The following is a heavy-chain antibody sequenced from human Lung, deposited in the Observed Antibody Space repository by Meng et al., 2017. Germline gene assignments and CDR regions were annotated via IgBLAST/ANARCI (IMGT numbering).Heavy chain of an antibody. J-gene: IGHJ4*02. D-gene: IGHD4-11*01. Sequence: QVQPPQGGAGLLKPSETLSLTCVVSGGPFSDYYWSWIRQPPGKGLEWIGEINHSGSTNYNPSLESRATISVDTSQNNLSLKLSSVTAADSAVYYCARGPTTMAHDFDYWGQGTLVTVSS. CDR1: GGPFSDYY. CDR2: INHSGST. V-gene: IGHV4-34*01. CDR3: ARGPTTMAHDFDY.